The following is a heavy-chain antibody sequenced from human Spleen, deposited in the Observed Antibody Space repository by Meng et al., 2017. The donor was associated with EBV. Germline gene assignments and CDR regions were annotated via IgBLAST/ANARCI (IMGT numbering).Heavy chain of an antibody. Sequence: HLQRQESGPGLVKLSEPLSLTGTVSGGSISSNSYYWVWIRQPPGKGPEWIGNVFYSGYTYYNPSLKSRVTISVDTSKNQFSLNLSSVTAADTAVYYCARDLHGSGSRFDPWGHGTLVTVSS. CDR2: VFYSGYT. V-gene: IGHV4-39*07. D-gene: IGHD3-10*01. J-gene: IGHJ5*02. CDR1: GGSISSNSYY. CDR3: ARDLHGSGSRFDP.